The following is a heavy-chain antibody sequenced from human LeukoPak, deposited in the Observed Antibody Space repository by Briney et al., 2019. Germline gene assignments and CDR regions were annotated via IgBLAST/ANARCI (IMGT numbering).Heavy chain of an antibody. D-gene: IGHD3-9*01. Sequence: PGGSLRLSCAASGFTFSSYAMSGVRQAQGKGLEWVSAISGSGGSTYYADSVKGRVTFSRQNAKNTRYLQMKSLRVEGTAVYYYSKVYDIYACYYFYFDFWGQGTLVTVSS. CDR1: GFTFSSYA. V-gene: IGHV3-23*01. J-gene: IGHJ4*02. CDR3: SKVYDIYACYYFYFDF. CDR2: ISGSGGST.